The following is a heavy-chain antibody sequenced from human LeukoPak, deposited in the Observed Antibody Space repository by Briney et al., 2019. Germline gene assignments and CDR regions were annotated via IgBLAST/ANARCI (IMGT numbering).Heavy chain of an antibody. J-gene: IGHJ1*01. CDR3: ASFNYYDSRYFQH. V-gene: IGHV4-59*08. Sequence: PSETLSLTCTVSGGSISSYYWSWIRQPPGKGLEWIGYIYYSGTTNYNPSLKSRVTISVDTSKNQFSLKLSSVTAADTAVYYCASFNYYDSRYFQHWGQGTLVTVSS. CDR2: IYYSGTT. CDR1: GGSISSYY. D-gene: IGHD3-22*01.